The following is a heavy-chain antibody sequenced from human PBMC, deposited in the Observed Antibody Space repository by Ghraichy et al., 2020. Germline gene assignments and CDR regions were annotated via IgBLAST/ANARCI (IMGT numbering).Heavy chain of an antibody. V-gene: IGHV4-61*01. J-gene: IGHJ4*02. D-gene: IGHD6-19*01. CDR3: ARGYSSGCGKPQFDY. CDR1: GGSVSSGSYY. Sequence: SETLSLTCTVSGGSVSSGSYYWSWIRQPTGKGLEWIGYIYYSGSTNYNPSLKSRVTISVDTSKNQFSLKLSSVTAADTDVYYCARGYSSGCGKPQFDYWGQGTLVTVSS. CDR2: IYYSGST.